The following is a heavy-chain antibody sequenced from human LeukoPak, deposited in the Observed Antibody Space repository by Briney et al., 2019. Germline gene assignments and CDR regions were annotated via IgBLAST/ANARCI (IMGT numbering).Heavy chain of an antibody. CDR3: ARAHSDYYDSSGYYSLWFDP. CDR1: GGSISSGGYS. J-gene: IGHJ5*02. D-gene: IGHD3-22*01. Sequence: SQTLSLTCAVSGGSISSGGYSWSWIRQPPGKGLEWLGYIYHSGSTYYNPSLKSRVTISVDRSKNQFSLKLSSVTAADTAVYYCARAHSDYYDSSGYYSLWFDPWGQGTLVTVSS. CDR2: IYHSGST. V-gene: IGHV4-30-2*01.